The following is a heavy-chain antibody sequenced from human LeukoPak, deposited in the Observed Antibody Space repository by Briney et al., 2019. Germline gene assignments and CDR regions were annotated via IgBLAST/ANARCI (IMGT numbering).Heavy chain of an antibody. V-gene: IGHV3-48*04. Sequence: GGSLRLSCAASGFTFSSYSMNWVRQAPGKGLEWVSYISSSSTIYYADSVKGRFTISRDNAKNSLYLQMNSLRAEDTAVYYCAREGSIAVDDYWGQGTLVTVSS. CDR1: GFTFSSYS. D-gene: IGHD6-19*01. CDR3: AREGSIAVDDY. CDR2: ISSSSTI. J-gene: IGHJ4*02.